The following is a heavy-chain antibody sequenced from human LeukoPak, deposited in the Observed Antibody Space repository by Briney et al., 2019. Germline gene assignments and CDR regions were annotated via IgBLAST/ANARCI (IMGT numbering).Heavy chain of an antibody. CDR1: GFTFSSYW. Sequence: GGSLRLSCAASGFTFSSYWMSWVRQAPGKGLEWVANIKQDGSEKYYVDSVKGRFTISRDNAKNSLYLQMNSLRAEDTAVYYCARTPHIVVVTAILDYYYGMDVWGQGTTVTVSS. D-gene: IGHD2-21*02. V-gene: IGHV3-7*03. CDR2: IKQDGSEK. CDR3: ARTPHIVVVTAILDYYYGMDV. J-gene: IGHJ6*02.